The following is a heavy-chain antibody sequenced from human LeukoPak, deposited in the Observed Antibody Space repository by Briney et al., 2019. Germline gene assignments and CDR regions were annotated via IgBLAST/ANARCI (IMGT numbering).Heavy chain of an antibody. Sequence: KPSETLSLTCTVSGGSISSSSYYWGWIRQPPGKGLEWIGSIYYSGSTYYNPSLKSRVTISVDTSKNHFSLRLSSVTAADTAVYYCARDRGYYDSSGYYSWGQGTLVTVSS. CDR1: GGSISSSSYY. J-gene: IGHJ5*02. CDR3: ARDRGYYDSSGYYS. D-gene: IGHD3-22*01. V-gene: IGHV4-39*02. CDR2: IYYSGST.